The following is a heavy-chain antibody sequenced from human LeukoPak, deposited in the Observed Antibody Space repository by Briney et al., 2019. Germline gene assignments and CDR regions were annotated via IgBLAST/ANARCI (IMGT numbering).Heavy chain of an antibody. Sequence: GGSLRLSCAASGFTFRDYYMTWIRQAPGKGLEWVSSITTNSGYTNNADSVKGRFTISRDNAKNSLYLQMNSLRAEDTAVYYCAREKYGRVFDFWGQGALATVSS. D-gene: IGHD3-10*01. J-gene: IGHJ4*02. V-gene: IGHV3-11*06. CDR3: AREKYGRVFDF. CDR2: ITTNSGYT. CDR1: GFTFRDYY.